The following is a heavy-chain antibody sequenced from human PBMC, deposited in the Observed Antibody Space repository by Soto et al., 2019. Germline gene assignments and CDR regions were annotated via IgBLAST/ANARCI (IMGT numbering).Heavy chain of an antibody. J-gene: IGHJ3*01. CDR3: ARDGVLLWFGESHDAFDL. Sequence: ASVKVSCKASGYTFTGYYMHWVRQAPGQGLEWMGWINPNSGGTNYAQKFQGRVTMTRDTSISTAYMGLSRLRSDDTAVYHCARDGVLLWFGESHDAFDLWGQGTMVTVSS. D-gene: IGHD3-10*01. V-gene: IGHV1-2*02. CDR2: INPNSGGT. CDR1: GYTFTGYY.